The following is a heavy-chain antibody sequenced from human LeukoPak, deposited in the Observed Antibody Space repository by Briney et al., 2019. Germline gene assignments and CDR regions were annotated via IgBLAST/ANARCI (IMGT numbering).Heavy chain of an antibody. Sequence: PSETLSLTCTVSGGSISSYYWSWIRQPPGKGLEWIGYIYYSGSTNYNPSLKSRVTISVDTSKNQFSLKLSSVTAADTAVYYCARVGIAAAGTYYYYYYYMDVWGKGTTVTVSS. CDR2: IYYSGST. CDR3: ARVGIAAAGTYYYYYYYMDV. V-gene: IGHV4-59*01. D-gene: IGHD6-13*01. CDR1: GGSISSYY. J-gene: IGHJ6*03.